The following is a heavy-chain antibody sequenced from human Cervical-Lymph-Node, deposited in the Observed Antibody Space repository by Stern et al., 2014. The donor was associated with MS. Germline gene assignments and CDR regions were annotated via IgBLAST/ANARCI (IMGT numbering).Heavy chain of an antibody. CDR2: ISSSSSYI. D-gene: IGHD1-26*01. V-gene: IGHV3-21*01. CDR1: GFTFSSYS. J-gene: IGHJ6*02. CDR3: ARDKVGATFPDEYYYYYGMDV. Sequence: EDQLVESGGGLVKPGGSLRLSCAASGFTFSSYSMHWVRQAPGKGLEWVSSISSSSSYIYYADSVKGRFTISRDNAKNSLYLQMNSLRAEDTAVYYCARDKVGATFPDEYYYYYGMDVWGQGTTVTVSS.